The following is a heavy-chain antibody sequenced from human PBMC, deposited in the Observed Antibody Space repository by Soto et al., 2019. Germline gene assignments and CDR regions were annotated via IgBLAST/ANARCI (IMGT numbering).Heavy chain of an antibody. D-gene: IGHD6-13*01. CDR3: ARDSSSWYSYSYYYGMDV. CDR2: INAGNGNT. J-gene: IGHJ6*02. V-gene: IGHV1-3*01. Sequence: ASVKVFCKASAFTFTGYPIHWVRQAPGHRLEWMGWINAGNGNTKYSQKFQGRVTITGDTSASTAYMELSSLRSEDTAVYYCARDSSSWYSYSYYYGMDVWGQGTTVTVSS. CDR1: AFTFTGYP.